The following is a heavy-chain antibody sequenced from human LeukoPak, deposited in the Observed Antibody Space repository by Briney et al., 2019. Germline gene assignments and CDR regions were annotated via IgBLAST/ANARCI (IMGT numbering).Heavy chain of an antibody. Sequence: PGGSLRLSCAASRFAFSRNAMHWVRQGPGKGLEWVSYIAHHGNNKYYADSVKGRFTISRDNSKNTLYLQMNSLRAEDTAVYYCAKERDTAMVTIDYWGQGTLVTVSS. CDR1: RFAFSRNA. CDR2: IAHHGNNK. V-gene: IGHV3-30*02. CDR3: AKERDTAMVTIDY. J-gene: IGHJ4*02. D-gene: IGHD5-18*01.